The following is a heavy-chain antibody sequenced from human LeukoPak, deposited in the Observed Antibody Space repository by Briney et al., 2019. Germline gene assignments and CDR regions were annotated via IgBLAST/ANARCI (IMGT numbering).Heavy chain of an antibody. CDR2: IYYIRST. D-gene: IGHD2-15*01. Sequence: SETLSLTCTVSGGSISSYYWSWIRQPPGKGLEWIGYIYYIRSTNYNPSLKSRVTISVDTSKNQFSLKLSSVTAADTAMYYCARSPYCSGSSCYYNWFDPWGQGTLVTDSS. CDR3: ARSPYCSGSSCYYNWFDP. J-gene: IGHJ5*02. V-gene: IGHV4-59*08. CDR1: GGSISSYY.